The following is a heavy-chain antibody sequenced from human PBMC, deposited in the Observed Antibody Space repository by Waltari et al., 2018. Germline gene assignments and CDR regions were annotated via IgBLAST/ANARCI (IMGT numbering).Heavy chain of an antibody. V-gene: IGHV4-59*01. Sequence: QVQLQESGPGLVKPSETLSLTCFVSGGSISSYYWSWIRQPPGKGLEWIGYISYSGNTNYNPPLKSRVTISVDTSKNQFSLSLSAVTAADTAVYYCARAGGFGSGSTTWGQGTLVTVSS. J-gene: IGHJ5*02. CDR2: ISYSGNT. CDR1: GGSISSYY. CDR3: ARAGGFGSGSTT. D-gene: IGHD3-10*01.